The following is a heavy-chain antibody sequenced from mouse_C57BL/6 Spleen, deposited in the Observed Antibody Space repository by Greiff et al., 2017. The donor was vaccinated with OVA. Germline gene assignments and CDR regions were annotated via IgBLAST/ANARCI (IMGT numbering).Heavy chain of an antibody. CDR2: FYPGSGSI. CDR1: GYTFTEYT. V-gene: IGHV1-62-2*01. D-gene: IGHD3-3*01. J-gene: IGHJ1*03. Sequence: VQLQQSGAELVKPGASVKLSCKASGYTFTEYTIHWVKQRSGQGLEWIGWFYPGSGSIKYNEKFKDKATLTADKSSSTVYMELSRLTSEDSAVYFCAGHAWAMGHGPEGYFDVWGTGTTVTVSS. CDR3: AGHAWAMGHGPEGYFDV.